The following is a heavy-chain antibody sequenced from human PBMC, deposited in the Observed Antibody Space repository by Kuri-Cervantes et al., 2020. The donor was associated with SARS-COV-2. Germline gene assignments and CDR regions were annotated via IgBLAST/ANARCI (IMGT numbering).Heavy chain of an antibody. CDR2: IWYDGSNK. V-gene: IGHV3-33*06. CDR1: GFTFSSYG. Sequence: GESLKISCAASGFTFSSYGMHWVRQAPGKGLEWVAVIWYDGSNKYYADSVKGRFTISRDNSKDTLYLQMTSLRAEDTAVYYCAKDDYSSSGLPSIRRALYYYYGMDVWGQGTTVTVSS. J-gene: IGHJ6*02. D-gene: IGHD6-6*01. CDR3: AKDDYSSSGLPSIRRALYYYYGMDV.